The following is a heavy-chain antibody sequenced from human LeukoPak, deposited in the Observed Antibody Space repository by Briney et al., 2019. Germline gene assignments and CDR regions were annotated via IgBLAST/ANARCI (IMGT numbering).Heavy chain of an antibody. D-gene: IGHD2/OR15-2a*01. Sequence: GGYLRLYCAASGFTFSSYEMNWVRQAPGKGLEWVSYISSSGSNIYYADSVKGRFTISRDNAKNSLDLQMKNLRAEDTAVYYCVINDYWGQGTLVTVSS. CDR1: GFTFSSYE. CDR2: ISSSGSNI. CDR3: VINDY. J-gene: IGHJ4*02. V-gene: IGHV3-48*03.